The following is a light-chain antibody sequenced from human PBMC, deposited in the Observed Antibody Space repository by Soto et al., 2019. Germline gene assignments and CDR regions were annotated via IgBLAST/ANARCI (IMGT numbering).Light chain of an antibody. V-gene: IGKV3-15*01. Sequence: EIVMTQSPATLSVSPGERATLSCRASQSVSRNLAWYQQKPGQAPRLLIYGASTRATGIPDRFSGSGSGTEFTLTISSLQSEDFVFYYCQQYNNWPPWTFGQGTKV. J-gene: IGKJ1*01. CDR3: QQYNNWPPWT. CDR1: QSVSRN. CDR2: GAS.